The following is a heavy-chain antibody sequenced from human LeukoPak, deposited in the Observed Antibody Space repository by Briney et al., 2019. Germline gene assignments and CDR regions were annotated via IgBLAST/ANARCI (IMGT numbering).Heavy chain of an antibody. J-gene: IGHJ4*02. CDR1: GGSIISYY. D-gene: IGHD3-22*01. Sequence: SETLSLTCAVSGGSIISYYWSWIRQPPGKGLERIGSFYYSGSTNYSPSLKGRVTMSADTSKDQFSLKLTSVTAADTAVYYCARARDYYDSSGFLYWGQGTLVTVSS. V-gene: IGHV4-59*01. CDR3: ARARDYYDSSGFLY. CDR2: FYYSGST.